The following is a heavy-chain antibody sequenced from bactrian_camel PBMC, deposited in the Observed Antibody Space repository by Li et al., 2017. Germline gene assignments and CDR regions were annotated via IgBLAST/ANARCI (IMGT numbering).Heavy chain of an antibody. CDR1: GFTFSSFY. Sequence: VESGGGLVQPRGSLRLSCAASGFTFSSFYINWVRQAPGKGLEWVSNIRSDGSNTYYADSVKGRFTISRDNAKNTVYLQLNSLKSEDTALYYCVGAPPNGLIYKWAYEYHYWGQGTQVTVS. V-gene: IGHV3S6*01. CDR2: IRSDGSNT. D-gene: IGHD3*01. J-gene: IGHJ4*01. CDR3: VGAPPNGLIYKWAYEYHY.